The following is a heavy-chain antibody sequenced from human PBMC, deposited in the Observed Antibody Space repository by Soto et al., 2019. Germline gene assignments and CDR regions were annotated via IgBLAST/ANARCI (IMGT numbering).Heavy chain of an antibody. J-gene: IGHJ4*02. D-gene: IGHD6-19*01. CDR3: ARCSSRWYPHY. Sequence: PSETLSLTCAVYGGSFSGYYWSWIRQPPGKGLEWIGEINHSGSTNYNPSLKSRVTISVDTSKNQFSLKLSSVTAADTAVYYCARCSSRWYPHYWGQGTLVTVSS. CDR1: GGSFSGYY. CDR2: INHSGST. V-gene: IGHV4-34*01.